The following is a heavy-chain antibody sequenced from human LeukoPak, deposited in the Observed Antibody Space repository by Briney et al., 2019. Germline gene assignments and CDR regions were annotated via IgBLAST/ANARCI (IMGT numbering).Heavy chain of an antibody. CDR3: ARLKSAAGNYYFDY. V-gene: IGHV4-38-2*01. CDR2: IYHSGST. Sequence: PLETLSLTCAVSGYSISSGYYWGWIRQPPGKGLEWIGSIYHSGSTYYNPSLKSRVTTSVDTSKNQFSLKLSSVTAADTAVYYCARLKSAAGNYYFDYWGRGTLVTVSS. D-gene: IGHD6-13*01. J-gene: IGHJ4*02. CDR1: GYSISSGYY.